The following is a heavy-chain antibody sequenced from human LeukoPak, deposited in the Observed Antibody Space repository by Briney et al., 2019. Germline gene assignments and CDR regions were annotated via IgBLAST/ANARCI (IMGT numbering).Heavy chain of an antibody. CDR2: IYTSGST. D-gene: IGHD3-22*01. V-gene: IGHV4-4*07. Sequence: SETLSLTCTVSGGSMSSYHWSWIRQPAGKGLEWVGRIYTSGSTNYNPSLKSRVTMSVDTSKNQFSLKLSSVTAADTAVYYCARDDPHYYDSSGYPHYWVQGTLVTVSS. J-gene: IGHJ4*02. CDR1: GGSMSSYH. CDR3: ARDDPHYYDSSGYPHY.